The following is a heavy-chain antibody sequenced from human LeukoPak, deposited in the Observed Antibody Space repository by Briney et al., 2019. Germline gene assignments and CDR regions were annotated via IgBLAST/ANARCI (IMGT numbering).Heavy chain of an antibody. Sequence: GSLRLSCAASGFTFSSYGMHWVRQAPGKGLEWVAVIWYDGSNKYYADSVKGRFTISRDNSKNTLYLQMNSLRAEDTAVYYCARDEDVLRFLEWFPTLDYWGQGTLVTVSS. CDR2: IWYDGSNK. D-gene: IGHD3-3*01. CDR3: ARDEDVLRFLEWFPTLDY. CDR1: GFTFSSYG. J-gene: IGHJ4*02. V-gene: IGHV3-33*01.